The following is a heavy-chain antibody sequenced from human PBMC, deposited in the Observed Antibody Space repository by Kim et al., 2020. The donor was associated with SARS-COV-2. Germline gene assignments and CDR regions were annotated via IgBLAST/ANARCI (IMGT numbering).Heavy chain of an antibody. CDR2: IYYSGST. CDR1: GGPISSSSYY. CDR3: ARPQGGGSSWYAFDY. D-gene: IGHD6-13*01. V-gene: IGHV4-39*01. J-gene: IGHJ4*02. Sequence: SETLSLTCTVSGGPISSSSYYWGWIRQPPGKGLEWIGSIYYSGSTYYNPTLKSRVTISVDTSKNQLSLKLSSVTAADTAVYYCARPQGGGSSWYAFDYWGQGTLVTVSS.